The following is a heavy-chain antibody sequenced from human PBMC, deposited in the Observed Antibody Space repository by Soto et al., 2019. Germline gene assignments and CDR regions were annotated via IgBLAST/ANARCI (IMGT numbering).Heavy chain of an antibody. V-gene: IGHV1-8*01. D-gene: IGHD1-1*01. CDR1: GYTFSDQD. CDR2: MNPNSGDT. Sequence: QVQLVQSGAEVKKPGASVKVSCKASGYTFSDQDIKWVRQASGQGPERLGWMNPNSGDTGYSQHFQGSVTMTRDTSKRTAYMELSSLRSEDTAVYYCARVGGNWNDDDFDYWGQGTLVTVSS. J-gene: IGHJ4*02. CDR3: ARVGGNWNDDDFDY.